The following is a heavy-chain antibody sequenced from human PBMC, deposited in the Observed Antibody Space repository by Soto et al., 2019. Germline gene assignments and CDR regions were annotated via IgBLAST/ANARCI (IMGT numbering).Heavy chain of an antibody. D-gene: IGHD6-6*01. J-gene: IGHJ6*02. CDR2: IYPGDSDT. CDR3: ARHRYSSSPYYGMDV. Sequence: GESLTISCKGSGYRFTNYWIGWVRQMPGKGLEWMGIIYPGDSDTRYSPSFQGQVTISADKSISTAYLQWSSLKASDTAMYYCARHRYSSSPYYGMDVWGQGTTVTVSS. CDR1: GYRFTNYW. V-gene: IGHV5-51*01.